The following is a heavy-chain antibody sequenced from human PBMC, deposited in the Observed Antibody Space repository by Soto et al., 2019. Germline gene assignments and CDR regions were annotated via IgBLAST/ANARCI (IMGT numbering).Heavy chain of an antibody. Sequence: GASVKVSCKASGYAFDRYAIHWVRQAPGQRLEWMGWINGGNGNTKYSQNFQGRVTITRDTSANIAYMDLSSLKSEDTAVYFCAREVYIHGYYYFDYWGQGTLVTVSS. J-gene: IGHJ4*02. CDR2: INGGNGNT. CDR1: GYAFDRYA. CDR3: AREVYIHGYYYFDY. V-gene: IGHV1-3*01. D-gene: IGHD5-12*01.